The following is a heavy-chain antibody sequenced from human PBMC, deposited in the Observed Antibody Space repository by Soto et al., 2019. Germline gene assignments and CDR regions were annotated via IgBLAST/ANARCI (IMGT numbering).Heavy chain of an antibody. V-gene: IGHV1-8*01. CDR3: ARFYYDSSGSPAPFYAFDI. CDR1: GYTFTSYD. D-gene: IGHD3-22*01. CDR2: MNPNSGNT. J-gene: IGHJ3*02. Sequence: ASVKVSCKASGYTFTSYDINWVRQATGQGLEWMGWMNPNSGNTGYAQKFQGRVTMTRNTSISTAYMELSSLRSEDTAVYYCARFYYDSSGSPAPFYAFDIWSQGTMVTVSS.